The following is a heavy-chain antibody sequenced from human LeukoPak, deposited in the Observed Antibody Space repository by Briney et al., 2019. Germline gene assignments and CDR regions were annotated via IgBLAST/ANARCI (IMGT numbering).Heavy chain of an antibody. CDR2: IYSGGST. CDR1: GFTVSSNY. J-gene: IGHJ1*01. V-gene: IGHV3-53*01. D-gene: IGHD3-10*01. CDR3: ARGQLYYGSGSYYEAEYFQH. Sequence: GGSLRLSCAASGFTVSSNYMSWVRQAPGKGLEWASVIYSGGSTYYADSVRGRFTISRDNSKSTVYLQMNSLRAEDTAVYYCARGQLYYGSGSYYEAEYFQHWGQGTLVTVSS.